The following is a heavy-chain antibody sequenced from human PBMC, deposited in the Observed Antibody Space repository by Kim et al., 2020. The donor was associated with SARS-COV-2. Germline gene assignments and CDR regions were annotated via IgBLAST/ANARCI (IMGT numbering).Heavy chain of an antibody. Sequence: SVKGRFTISRDNSKNTLYLQMNSLRAEDTAVYYCATNYYDSSGYLERLDYWGQGTLVTVSS. V-gene: IGHV3-23*01. D-gene: IGHD3-22*01. CDR3: ATNYYDSSGYLERLDY. J-gene: IGHJ4*02.